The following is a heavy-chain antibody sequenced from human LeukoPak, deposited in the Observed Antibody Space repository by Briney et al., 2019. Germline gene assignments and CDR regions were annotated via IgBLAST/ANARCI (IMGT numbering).Heavy chain of an antibody. CDR2: ISYSGRT. Sequence: PSETLSLTCTVSGGSISSDYWSWIRQPPGKGLEWMGYISYSGRTYYNPSLRSRVTISVDTSKNHFSLQLSSVTAADTAVYYCARGLYRYGRSTFDYWGQGTLVTVSS. D-gene: IGHD2-2*02. J-gene: IGHJ4*02. CDR1: GGSISSDY. CDR3: ARGLYRYGRSTFDY. V-gene: IGHV4-59*08.